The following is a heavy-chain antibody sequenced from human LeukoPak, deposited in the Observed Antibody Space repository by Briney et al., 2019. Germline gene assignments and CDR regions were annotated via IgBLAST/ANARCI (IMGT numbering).Heavy chain of an antibody. CDR3: ARAQIAVAGTPNNWFDP. J-gene: IGHJ5*02. Sequence: GASVKVSCKASGYTFTGYYMHWVRQPPGQGLEWMGWINPNSGGTNYAQKFQGWVTMTRDTSISTAYMELSRLRSDDTAVYYCARAQIAVAGTPNNWFDPWGQGTLVTVSS. V-gene: IGHV1-2*04. D-gene: IGHD6-19*01. CDR2: INPNSGGT. CDR1: GYTFTGYY.